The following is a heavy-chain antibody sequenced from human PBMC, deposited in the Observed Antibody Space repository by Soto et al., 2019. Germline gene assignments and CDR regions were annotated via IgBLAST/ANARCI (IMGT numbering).Heavy chain of an antibody. J-gene: IGHJ4*02. CDR2: ISHSGST. CDR3: ARGTGSYGPGGC. V-gene: IGHV4-34*01. D-gene: IGHD3-10*01. CDR1: GGSFSGYY. Sequence: PSETLSLTCVVYGGSFSGYYWNWIRQPPGKGLEWIGEISHSGSTYYSPSLKSRVTMSLDTSNNHFSFKLRFVTAADTAVYYCARGTGSYGPGGCWGQGTPVTVSS.